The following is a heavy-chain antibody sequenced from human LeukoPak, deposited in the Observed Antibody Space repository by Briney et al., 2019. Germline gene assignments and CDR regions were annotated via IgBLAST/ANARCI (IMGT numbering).Heavy chain of an antibody. J-gene: IGHJ4*02. D-gene: IGHD6-19*01. CDR3: ARDSNQWLGTMYYFDY. CDR1: EFTFSSYG. V-gene: IGHV3-30*02. CDR2: IRYDGSNQ. Sequence: GGSLRLSCAASEFTFSSYGMHWVRQAPGKGLEWVAFIRYDGSNQYYTDSVRGRFTISRDNSKNTLYLQMGSLRADDMAVYYCARDSNQWLGTMYYFDYWGQGTLVTVSS.